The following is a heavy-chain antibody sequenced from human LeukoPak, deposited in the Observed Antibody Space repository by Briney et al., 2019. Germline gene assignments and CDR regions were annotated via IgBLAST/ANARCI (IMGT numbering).Heavy chain of an antibody. V-gene: IGHV4-59*01. Sequence: SETLSLTCTVSGGSISSYYWSWIRQPPGKGLEWIGYIYYSGSSNYNPSLRGRVTISVDTSKNQFSLKLSSVTAADTAVYYCARGPLYNWNYFDYWGQGTLVTVSS. CDR2: IYYSGSS. CDR1: GGSISSYY. CDR3: ARGPLYNWNYFDY. J-gene: IGHJ4*02. D-gene: IGHD1-20*01.